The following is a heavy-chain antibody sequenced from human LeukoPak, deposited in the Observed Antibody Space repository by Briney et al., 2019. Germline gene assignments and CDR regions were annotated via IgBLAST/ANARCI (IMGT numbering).Heavy chain of an antibody. CDR2: ISWNGGRK. Sequence: GGSLRLSCAASGFTFEDYAMHWVRQVPGKGLEWVSGISWNGGRKGYADSVKGRLTISRDNAENSLYLQMNSLRPEDTALYYCARDHYYDSSGYHYFDYWGQGTLVTVSS. J-gene: IGHJ4*02. D-gene: IGHD3-22*01. CDR3: ARDHYYDSSGYHYFDY. V-gene: IGHV3-9*01. CDR1: GFTFEDYA.